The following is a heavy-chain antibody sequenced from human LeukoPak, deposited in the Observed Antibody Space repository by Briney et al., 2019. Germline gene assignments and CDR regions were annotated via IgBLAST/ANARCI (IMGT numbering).Heavy chain of an antibody. Sequence: ASVKVSCKASGYTFTGYYMHWVRQAPGQGLEWMGWINPNSGGTNYAQKFQGRVTMTRDTSISTAYMELSRLRSDDTAVYYCARVGYNWNFGWFDPWGQGTLVTVSS. CDR2: INPNSGGT. CDR3: ARVGYNWNFGWFDP. CDR1: GYTFTGYY. D-gene: IGHD1-7*01. J-gene: IGHJ5*02. V-gene: IGHV1-2*02.